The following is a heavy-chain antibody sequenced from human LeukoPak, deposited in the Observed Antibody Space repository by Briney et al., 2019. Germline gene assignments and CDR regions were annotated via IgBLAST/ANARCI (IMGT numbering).Heavy chain of an antibody. CDR3: ARVRQQLVVFHYYYYMDV. D-gene: IGHD6-13*01. CDR1: GGSFSGYY. CDR2: INHSGST. V-gene: IGHV4-34*01. J-gene: IGHJ6*03. Sequence: SSETLSLTCAVYGGSFSGYYWSWIRQPPGKGLEWIGEINHSGSTNYNPSLKSRVTISVDTSKNQFSLKLSSVTAADTAVYYCARVRQQLVVFHYYYYMDVWGKGTTVTVSS.